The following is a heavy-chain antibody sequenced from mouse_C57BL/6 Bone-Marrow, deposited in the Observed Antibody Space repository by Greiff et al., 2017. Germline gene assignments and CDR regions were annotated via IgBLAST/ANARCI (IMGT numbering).Heavy chain of an antibody. CDR3: AIGKIYYGSSWGWYFDV. J-gene: IGHJ1*03. CDR1: GYTFTSYW. D-gene: IGHD1-1*01. Sequence: QVHVKQPGAELVKPGASVKVSCKASGYTFTSYWMHWVKQRPGQGLEWIGRIHPSDSDTNYNQKFKGKATLTVDKSSSTAYMQLSSLTSEDSAVYYCAIGKIYYGSSWGWYFDVWGTGTTVTVSS. CDR2: IHPSDSDT. V-gene: IGHV1-74*01.